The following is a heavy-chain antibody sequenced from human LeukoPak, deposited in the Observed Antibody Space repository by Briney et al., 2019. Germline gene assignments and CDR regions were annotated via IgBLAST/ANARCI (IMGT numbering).Heavy chain of an antibody. Sequence: GASVQVSCKASGYIFTSYDINWVRQATGQGLEWKGWMSPNSGNTGYAQKFQDRVTMTRNNAISTAYMELTSLRSEDTAVYYCVSKIAARGFILRYYYGMDVWGQGTTVTVSS. CDR3: VSKIAARGFILRYYYGMDV. J-gene: IGHJ6*02. CDR1: GYIFTSYD. V-gene: IGHV1-8*01. D-gene: IGHD6-6*01. CDR2: MSPNSGNT.